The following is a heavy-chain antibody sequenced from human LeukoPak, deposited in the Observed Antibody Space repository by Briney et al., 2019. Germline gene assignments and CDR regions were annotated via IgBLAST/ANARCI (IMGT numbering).Heavy chain of an antibody. CDR3: ARYTFRAVDI. CDR1: GLSLSVNY. CDR2: IYRDGNT. V-gene: IGHV3-53*01. D-gene: IGHD2-2*02. Sequence: GGSLRLSCAASGLSLSVNYMTWVRQSPGKGLEWLSNIYRDGNTYYADSANGRFSISRDDYKNTLYLGMNSLRAEDTALYYCARYTFRAVDIWGQGSMVTVSS. J-gene: IGHJ3*02.